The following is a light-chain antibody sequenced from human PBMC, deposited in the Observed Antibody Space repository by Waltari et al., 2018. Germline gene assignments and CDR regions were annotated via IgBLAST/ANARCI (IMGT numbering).Light chain of an antibody. V-gene: IGKV3-15*01. CDR2: VAF. CDR3: HHYNNWPLLS. J-gene: IGKJ2*03. Sequence: EIVMTQSPATLSVSPGERVTLSCRASETVNNNLARYQQKPGQAPRLLSYVAFTRATCIPARFSGSVSWTDFPLTISCLQPDDFAVYYWHHYNNWPLLSFGQGTKLEIK. CDR1: ETVNNN.